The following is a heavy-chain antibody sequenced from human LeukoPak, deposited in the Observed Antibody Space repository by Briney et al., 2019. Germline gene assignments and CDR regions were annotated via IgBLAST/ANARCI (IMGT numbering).Heavy chain of an antibody. Sequence: GGSLRLSCAASGFTFSSYAMSWVRQAPGKGLXXXXXISGSGGSTYYADSVKGRFTISRDSSKNTLYLQMNSLRAEDTAVYYCAKGDYDILTGYYPVDYWGQGTLVTVSS. CDR3: AKGDYDILTGYYPVDY. D-gene: IGHD3-9*01. V-gene: IGHV3-23*01. J-gene: IGHJ4*02. CDR1: GFTFSSYA. CDR2: ISGSGGST.